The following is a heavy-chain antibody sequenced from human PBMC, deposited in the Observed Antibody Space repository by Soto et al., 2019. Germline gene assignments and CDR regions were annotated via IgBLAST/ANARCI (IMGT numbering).Heavy chain of an antibody. D-gene: IGHD3-22*01. CDR3: DRSDDSSGSIALDY. V-gene: IGHV4-30-4*01. CDR2: TYYSGST. CDR1: GGSISSGDYY. Sequence: SETLALTCTVSGGSISSGDYYWSWIRQPPGKGLEWIGYTYYSGSTYYNPSLKSRVTISVDTSKNQFSLKLSSVTAADTAVYYCDRSDDSSGSIALDYWGQGTLVTVSS. J-gene: IGHJ4*02.